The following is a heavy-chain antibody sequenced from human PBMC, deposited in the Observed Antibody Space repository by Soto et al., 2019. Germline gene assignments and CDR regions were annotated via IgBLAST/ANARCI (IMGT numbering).Heavy chain of an antibody. Sequence: GGSLRLSCAASGFTFSSYWMSWVRQAPGKGLEWVTNIKQDGSEKYYVDSVKGRFTISGDNAKNSLYLQMNSLRAEDTAVYYCARGIEAARPSPFDYWGQGTLVTVSS. CDR1: GFTFSSYW. D-gene: IGHD6-6*01. J-gene: IGHJ4*02. V-gene: IGHV3-7*01. CDR2: IKQDGSEK. CDR3: ARGIEAARPSPFDY.